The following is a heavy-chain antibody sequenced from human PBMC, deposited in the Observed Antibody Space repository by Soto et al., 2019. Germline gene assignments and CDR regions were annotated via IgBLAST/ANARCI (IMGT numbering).Heavy chain of an antibody. CDR2: ISGSGGST. V-gene: IGHV3-23*01. J-gene: IGHJ4*02. D-gene: IGHD3-9*01. CDR3: AKGRYYDILTGYYSPDY. Sequence: EVQLLESGGGLVQPGGSLRLSCAASGFTFSSYAMSWVRQAPGKGLEWVSAISGSGGSTYYADSVKGRFTISRDNSKNTLYLQMNSLRAEDTAVYYCAKGRYYDILTGYYSPDYWGQGTLVTVSS. CDR1: GFTFSSYA.